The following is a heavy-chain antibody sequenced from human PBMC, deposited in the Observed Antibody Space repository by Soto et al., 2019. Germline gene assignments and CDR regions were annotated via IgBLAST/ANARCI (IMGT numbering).Heavy chain of an antibody. CDR3: AIGIYCTNTRCHFDY. CDR2: IYHSGST. J-gene: IGHJ4*02. V-gene: IGHV4-4*02. D-gene: IGHD2-2*01. Sequence: QVQLQESGPGLVKPSGTLSLTCDVSGGSISSSNWWTWVRQPPGKGLEWIGEIYHSGSTNYNPSLQSRVIISVDKSKNQFSLNLSSVTAADTAVYYCAIGIYCTNTRCHFDYWGQGTLVTVSS. CDR1: GGSISSSNW.